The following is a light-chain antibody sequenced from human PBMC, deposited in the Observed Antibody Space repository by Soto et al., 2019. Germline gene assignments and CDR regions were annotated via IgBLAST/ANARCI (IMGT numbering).Light chain of an antibody. V-gene: IGKV1-5*03. CDR3: QQYNSYSWT. Sequence: DIQMTQSPSTLSASVGDGVTITCRASQSISNWLAWYQQRPGKAPKLLIYKASNLESGVPSRFSGSGSGTEFTLIISSLQPDDFATYYCQQYNSYSWTFXQGTKADIK. CDR1: QSISNW. CDR2: KAS. J-gene: IGKJ1*01.